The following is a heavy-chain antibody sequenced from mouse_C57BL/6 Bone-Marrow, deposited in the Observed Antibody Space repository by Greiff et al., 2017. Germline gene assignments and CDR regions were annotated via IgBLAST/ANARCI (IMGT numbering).Heavy chain of an antibody. CDR3: GIIAY. CDR2: INPYNGGT. J-gene: IGHJ3*01. CDR1: GYTFPDYY. V-gene: IGHV1-19*01. Sequence: VQLQQSGPVLVKPGASVKMSCKASGYTFPDYYMNWVKPSHGKSLEWIGVINPYNGGTSYNQKFKGKATLTVDKSSSTAYMELNSLTSEDSAVYYCGIIAYWGQGTLVTVSA. D-gene: IGHD1-2*01.